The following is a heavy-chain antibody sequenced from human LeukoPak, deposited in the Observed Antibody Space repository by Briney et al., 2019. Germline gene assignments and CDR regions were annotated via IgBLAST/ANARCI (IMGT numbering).Heavy chain of an antibody. J-gene: IGHJ4*02. V-gene: IGHV1-46*01. CDR2: INPSGGST. D-gene: IGHD3-16*02. CDR3: ARDRPSFPRYYFDY. CDR1: GYDLTRCV. Sequence: ASVKVSCKASGYDLTRCVITWVRQAPGQGLEWMGIINPSGGSTSYAQKFQGRVTMTRDTSTSTVYMELSSLRSEDTAVYYCARDRPSFPRYYFDYWGQGTLVTVSS.